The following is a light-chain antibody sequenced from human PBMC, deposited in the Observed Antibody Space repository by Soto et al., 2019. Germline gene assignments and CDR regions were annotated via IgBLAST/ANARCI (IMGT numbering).Light chain of an antibody. Sequence: EIVLTQSPGTLSLSPGERATLSCRASQSVSSSYLAWYQQKPGQAPRLLIHGASSRATGIPDRFSGSGSGTDFTLTISRLEPEGFGVYYCQHFGPTLGFTFGQGTRLDIK. CDR2: GAS. J-gene: IGKJ5*01. CDR1: QSVSSSY. CDR3: QHFGPTLGFT. V-gene: IGKV3-20*01.